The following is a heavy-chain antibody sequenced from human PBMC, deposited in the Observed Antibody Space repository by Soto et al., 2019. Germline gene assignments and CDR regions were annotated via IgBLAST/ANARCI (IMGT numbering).Heavy chain of an antibody. CDR1: GGSISSSSYY. J-gene: IGHJ6*02. V-gene: IGHV4-39*01. CDR2: IYYSGST. D-gene: IGHD2-8*02. CDR3: ARALGGLLDGMDV. Sequence: SETLSLTCTVSGGSISSSSYYCGWIRQPPGKGLEWIGSIYYSGSTYYNPSLKSRVTIPVDTSKNQFSLKLSSVTAADTAVYYCARALGGLLDGMDVWGQGTTVTVSS.